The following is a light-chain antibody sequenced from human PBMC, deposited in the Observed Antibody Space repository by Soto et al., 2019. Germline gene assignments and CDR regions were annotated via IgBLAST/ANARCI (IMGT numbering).Light chain of an antibody. CDR2: EVS. J-gene: IGLJ2*01. CDR1: SSDIGGYNY. Sequence: QSALTQPPSASGSPGQSVSISCTGTSSDIGGYNYVSWYQQHPGKAPKLMIYEVSKRPSGVPDRFSGSRSGNPASLTGSGLQAEDAADYFCSSYAGSNNLVFGGGTQLTVL. CDR3: SSYAGSNNLV. V-gene: IGLV2-8*01.